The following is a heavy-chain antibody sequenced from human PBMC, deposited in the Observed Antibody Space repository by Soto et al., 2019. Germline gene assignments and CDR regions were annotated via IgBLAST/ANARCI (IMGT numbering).Heavy chain of an antibody. V-gene: IGHV3-30*18. CDR3: AKGYCSSSSCYWGYSMDV. Sequence: QVQLVESGGGVVQPGRSPRLSCAASGFTFSNYGMHWVRQAPGKGLEWVAVISYDGNKKYYAESVKGRFTISRDNSKNTLYLQMNSLRAEDTAVYYCAKGYCSSSSCYWGYSMDVWGQGTTVTVSS. CDR1: GFTFSNYG. J-gene: IGHJ6*02. D-gene: IGHD2-2*01. CDR2: ISYDGNKK.